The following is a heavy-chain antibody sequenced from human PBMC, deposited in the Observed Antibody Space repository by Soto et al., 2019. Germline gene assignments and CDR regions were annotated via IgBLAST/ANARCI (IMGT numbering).Heavy chain of an antibody. Sequence: QVQLVQSGAEVKKPGSSVKVSCKASGGTFSSYTISWVRQAPGQGLEWMGRIIPILGIANYAQKFQGRVTITADKPTSTAYMELSSLRSEDTAVYYCARESAAAGTDYYYYYMDVWGKGTTVTVSS. CDR2: IIPILGIA. V-gene: IGHV1-69*08. D-gene: IGHD6-13*01. CDR1: GGTFSSYT. CDR3: ARESAAAGTDYYYYYMDV. J-gene: IGHJ6*03.